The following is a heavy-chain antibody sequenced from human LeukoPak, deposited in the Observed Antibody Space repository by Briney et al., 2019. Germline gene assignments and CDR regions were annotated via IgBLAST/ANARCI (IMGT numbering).Heavy chain of an antibody. Sequence: GGSLRLSCAASGFTFSSYGMHWVRQAPGKGLEWVAFIRYDGSNKYYADSVKGRFTISRDNSKNTLYLQMNSLRAEDTAVYYCAKEANYDFWSGYYQYFQHWGQGTLVTVSS. CDR2: IRYDGSNK. V-gene: IGHV3-30*02. CDR1: GFTFSSYG. J-gene: IGHJ1*01. CDR3: AKEANYDFWSGYYQYFQH. D-gene: IGHD3-3*01.